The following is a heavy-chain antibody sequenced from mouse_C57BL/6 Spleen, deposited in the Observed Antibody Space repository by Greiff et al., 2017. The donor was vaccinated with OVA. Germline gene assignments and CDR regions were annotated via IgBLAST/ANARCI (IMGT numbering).Heavy chain of an antibody. J-gene: IGHJ3*01. Sequence: VQLQESGAELVKPGASVKISCKASGYAFSSYWMNWVKQRPGKGLEWIGQIYPGDGDTNYNGKFKGKATLTADKSSSTAYMQLSSLTSEDSAVYFCARSGSSYGFAYWGQGTLVTVSA. CDR1: GYAFSSYW. D-gene: IGHD1-1*01. V-gene: IGHV1-80*01. CDR3: ARSGSSYGFAY. CDR2: IYPGDGDT.